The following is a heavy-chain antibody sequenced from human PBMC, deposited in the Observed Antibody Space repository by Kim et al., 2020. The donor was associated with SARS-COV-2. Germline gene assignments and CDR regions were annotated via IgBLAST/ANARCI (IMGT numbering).Heavy chain of an antibody. J-gene: IGHJ6*02. CDR2: INHSGST. Sequence: SETLSLTCAVYGGSFSGYYWSWIRQPPGKGLEWIGEINHSGSTNYNPSLKSRVTISVDTSKNQFSLKLSSVTAADTAVYYCARLKVSSGWYGPYYYGMDVWGQGTTVTVSS. D-gene: IGHD6-19*01. CDR1: GGSFSGYY. CDR3: ARLKVSSGWYGPYYYGMDV. V-gene: IGHV4-34*01.